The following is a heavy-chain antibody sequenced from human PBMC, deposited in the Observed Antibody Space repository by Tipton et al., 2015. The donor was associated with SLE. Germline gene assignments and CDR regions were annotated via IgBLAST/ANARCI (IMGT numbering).Heavy chain of an antibody. J-gene: IGHJ1*01. Sequence: GSLRLPCAASGFTFSSYSMNWVRQAPGKGLEWVSSISSSSSYIYYADSVKGRFTISRDNAKNSLYLQMNSLRAEDTAVYYCARDPLGVPASAEYFQHWGQGTLVTVSS. V-gene: IGHV3-21*01. CDR2: ISSSSSYI. CDR1: GFTFSSYS. D-gene: IGHD2-2*01. CDR3: ARDPLGVPASAEYFQH.